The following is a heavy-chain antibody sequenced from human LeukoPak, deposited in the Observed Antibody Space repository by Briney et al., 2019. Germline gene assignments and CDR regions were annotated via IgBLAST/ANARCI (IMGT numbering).Heavy chain of an antibody. CDR3: AKDRYFDY. Sequence: GGSLRLSCAASGFTFNNYAMSWVRQAPGKGLEWVSAISSGGSTYYTDSVKGRFTISRDNSKNTLYLQINSLRVEDTAGYYCAKDRYFDYWGQGTLVTVSS. V-gene: IGHV3-23*01. CDR2: ISSGGST. CDR1: GFTFNNYA. J-gene: IGHJ4*02.